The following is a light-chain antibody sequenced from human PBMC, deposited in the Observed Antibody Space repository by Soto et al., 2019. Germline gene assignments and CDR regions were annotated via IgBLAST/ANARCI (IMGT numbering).Light chain of an antibody. V-gene: IGKV3-15*01. CDR3: QQYNNWPPWT. J-gene: IGKJ1*01. Sequence: EIVMTQSPDTLSVSPGERVTLSCRASQTISSNLAWYQQKPGQPPRLLIYGASTRATGIPARFSGSGSGTEFTLTISSLQSEDFAIYYCQQYNNWPPWTFGQGTKVEVK. CDR1: QTISSN. CDR2: GAS.